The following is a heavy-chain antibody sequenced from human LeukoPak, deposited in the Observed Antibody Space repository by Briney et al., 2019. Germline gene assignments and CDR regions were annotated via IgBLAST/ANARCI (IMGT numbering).Heavy chain of an antibody. Sequence: SVTVSCKASGGTFINCAISWLQQAPGQGLEWMGRIIPILGIANYAQKFQGRVTITADKSTSTAYMELSSLRSEDTAVYYCPRDRQSVDVYKAGYFDYWGQGTLVTVSS. J-gene: IGHJ4*02. CDR3: PRDRQSVDVYKAGYFDY. D-gene: IGHD5-24*01. CDR2: IIPILGIA. CDR1: GGTFINCA. V-gene: IGHV1-69*04.